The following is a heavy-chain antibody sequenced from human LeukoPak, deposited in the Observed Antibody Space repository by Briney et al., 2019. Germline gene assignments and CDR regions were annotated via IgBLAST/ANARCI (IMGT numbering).Heavy chain of an antibody. D-gene: IGHD6-19*01. CDR2: IYYSGST. Sequence: SETLSLTCTVSGGSISSSSYYWCWIRQPPGKGLEWIGSIYYSGSTYYNPSLKSRVTISVDSSKNQFSLKLSSVTAADTAVYYCVGAVGNWFDPWGQGTLVTVSS. CDR3: VGAVGNWFDP. J-gene: IGHJ5*02. V-gene: IGHV4-39*01. CDR1: GGSISSSSYY.